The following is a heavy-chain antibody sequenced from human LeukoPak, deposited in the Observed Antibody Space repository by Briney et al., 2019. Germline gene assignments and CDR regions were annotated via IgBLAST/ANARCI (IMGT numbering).Heavy chain of an antibody. Sequence: GGSLKISFKGSGFRFTSYWIGWGRPMPGKGLGWMGIIYPGDSDTRYSPSFQGQVTISADKSISTAYLQRSSLKASDTAMYYCARGPSLLLWFGEFDYWGQGTLVTVSS. CDR1: GFRFTSYW. D-gene: IGHD3-10*01. CDR3: ARGPSLLLWFGEFDY. J-gene: IGHJ4*02. V-gene: IGHV5-51*01. CDR2: IYPGDSDT.